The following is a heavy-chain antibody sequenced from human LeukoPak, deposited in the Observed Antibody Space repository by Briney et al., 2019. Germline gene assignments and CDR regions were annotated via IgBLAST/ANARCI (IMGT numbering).Heavy chain of an antibody. CDR3: ARGPRYCSSTSCYWGFDP. CDR1: GYTFTGYY. V-gene: IGHV1-8*02. J-gene: IGHJ5*02. D-gene: IGHD2-2*01. Sequence: ASVKVSCKASGYTFTGYYMHWVRQAPGQGLEWMGWMNPNSGNTGYAQKYQGRVTMTRNTSISTAYMELSSLRSEDTAVYYCARGPRYCSSTSCYWGFDPWGQGTLVTVSS. CDR2: MNPNSGNT.